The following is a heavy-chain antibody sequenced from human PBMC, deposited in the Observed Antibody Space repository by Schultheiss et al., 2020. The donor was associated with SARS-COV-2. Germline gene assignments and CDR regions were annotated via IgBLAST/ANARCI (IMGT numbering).Heavy chain of an antibody. Sequence: SETLSLTCAVYGGSFSGYYWSWIRQPPGKGLEWIGEINHSGSTNYNPSLKSRVTISVDTSKNQFSLKLSSVTAADTAVYYCARGPYYYGSGYYYYYGMDVWGQGTTVTVSS. V-gene: IGHV4-34*01. J-gene: IGHJ6*02. CDR1: GGSFSGYY. D-gene: IGHD3-10*01. CDR3: ARGPYYYGSGYYYYYGMDV. CDR2: INHSGST.